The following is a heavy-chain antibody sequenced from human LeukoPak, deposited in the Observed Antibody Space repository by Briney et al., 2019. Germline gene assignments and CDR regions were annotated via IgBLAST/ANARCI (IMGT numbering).Heavy chain of an antibody. D-gene: IGHD2-2*01. CDR3: ARDRYQLPGGY. CDR2: INPSGGST. CDR1: GYTFTSYY. Sequence: ASVKVSCTASGYTFTSYYMHWVRQAPGQGLEWMGIINPSGGSTSYAQKFQGRVTMTRDTSTSTVYMELSSLRSEDTAVYYCARDRYQLPGGYWGQGTLVTVSS. V-gene: IGHV1-46*01. J-gene: IGHJ4*02.